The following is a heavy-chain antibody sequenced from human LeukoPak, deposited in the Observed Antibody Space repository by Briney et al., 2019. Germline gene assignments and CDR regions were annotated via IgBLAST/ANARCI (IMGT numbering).Heavy chain of an antibody. J-gene: IGHJ4*02. Sequence: SVKVSCKASGYTFTGYYMHWVRQAPGQGLEWMGWINPNSGGTNYAQKFQGRVTMTRDTSTSTVYMELSRLRSDDTAVYYCARAWLRLNPYFDYWGQGTLVTVSS. CDR2: INPNSGGT. V-gene: IGHV1-2*02. CDR3: ARAWLRLNPYFDY. D-gene: IGHD5-12*01. CDR1: GYTFTGYY.